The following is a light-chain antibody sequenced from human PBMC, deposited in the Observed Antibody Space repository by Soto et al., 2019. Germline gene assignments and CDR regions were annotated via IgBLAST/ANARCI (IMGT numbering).Light chain of an antibody. J-gene: IGKJ3*01. Sequence: EIVLTQSPGTLSLSPGERATLSCRASQSVSSSYLAWYQQKPGQAPRLLIYGASSRATGIPDRFSRSGSGQDFTLTISSLEPEDFAVYYCQQYGSSPFTFGPGTKVYIK. CDR2: GAS. V-gene: IGKV3-20*01. CDR1: QSVSSSY. CDR3: QQYGSSPFT.